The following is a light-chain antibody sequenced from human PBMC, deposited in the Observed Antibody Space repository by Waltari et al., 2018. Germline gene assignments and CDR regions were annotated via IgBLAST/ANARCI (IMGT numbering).Light chain of an antibody. V-gene: IGLV4-69*01. CDR2: VNSDGSH. J-gene: IGLJ3*02. Sequence: QLVLTQSPSASASLGASVKLTCTLSSGHSSNVVAWLQQQPEKGPRYLMKVNSDGSHSQGDEIPDRFSGTSSGAEGYLTISNRQSEDEADYYCQSGGHGTWVFGGGTKLTVL. CDR1: SGHSSNV. CDR3: QSGGHGTWV.